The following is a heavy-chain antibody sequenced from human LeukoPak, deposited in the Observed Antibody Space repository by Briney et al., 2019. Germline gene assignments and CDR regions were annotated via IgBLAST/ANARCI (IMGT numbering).Heavy chain of an antibody. CDR3: ARDPYSGNYGNYYYYYMDV. CDR2: ISTSSSYI. D-gene: IGHD1-26*01. CDR1: GFTFSSYS. J-gene: IGHJ6*03. V-gene: IGHV3-21*01. Sequence: GGSLRLSCAASGFTFSSYSMNWVRQAPGKGLEWVSSISTSSSYIYYADSVKGRFTISRDNAKDSLYLQMNSLGPEDTAVYYCARDPYSGNYGNYYYYYMDVWGKGTTVTISS.